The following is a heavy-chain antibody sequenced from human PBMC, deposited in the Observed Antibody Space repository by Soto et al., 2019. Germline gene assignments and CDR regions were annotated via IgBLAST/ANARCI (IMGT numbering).Heavy chain of an antibody. D-gene: IGHD3-22*01. V-gene: IGHV1-8*01. J-gene: IGHJ4*02. CDR1: GYTFTSYD. CDR2: MNPNSGNT. Sequence: ASVKVSCKASGYTFTSYDINWARQATGQGLEWMGWMNPNSGNTGYAQKFQGRVTMTRNTSISTAYMELSSLRSEVSAVYYCARVPNDSSGYYFAYWGQGTLVTVSS. CDR3: ARVPNDSSGYYFAY.